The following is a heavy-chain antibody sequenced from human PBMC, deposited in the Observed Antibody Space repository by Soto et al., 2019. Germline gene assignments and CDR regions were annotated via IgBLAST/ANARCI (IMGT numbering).Heavy chain of an antibody. D-gene: IGHD4-4*01. J-gene: IGHJ6*02. CDR3: ARDRYNLYSNDDYYGMDV. CDR2: ISAYNGDT. V-gene: IGHV1-18*01. Sequence: QVPLVQSGAEVKKPGASVKVSCKAFGYSFSTYGITWVRQAPGQGLEWMGWISAYNGDTNYAQILQGRVTMTTDTSTSTAYMELRSLRSDDTAVYYCARDRYNLYSNDDYYGMDVWGQGTTVTVSS. CDR1: GYSFSTYG.